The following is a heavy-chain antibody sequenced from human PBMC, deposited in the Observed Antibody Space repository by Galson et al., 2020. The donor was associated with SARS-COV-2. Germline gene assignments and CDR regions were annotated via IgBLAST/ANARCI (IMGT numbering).Heavy chain of an antibody. CDR1: GFTFSSYG. J-gene: IGHJ6*02. V-gene: IGHV3-33*01. CDR3: ARDGVATIEVFSPYYYGMDV. D-gene: IGHD5-12*01. Sequence: GGSLRLSCAASGFTFSSYGMHWVRLAPGKGLEWVAVIWYDGSNKYYADSVKGRFTISRDNSKNTLYLQMNSLRAEDTAVYYCARDGVATIEVFSPYYYGMDVWGQGTTVTVSS. CDR2: IWYDGSNK.